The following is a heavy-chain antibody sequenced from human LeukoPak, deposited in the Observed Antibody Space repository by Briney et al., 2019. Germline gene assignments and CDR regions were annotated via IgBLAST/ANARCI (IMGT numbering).Heavy chain of an antibody. Sequence: SEPQTLTCAIHGGCLSHYYWSWIRQPPGKGLEWVGEIHPRGSTRFNPPLESRDSIQKETHQNQFSSKLPSVSAAHTAVYYCSRGSDESRAGDYWGQGTLVTVSS. J-gene: IGHJ4*02. V-gene: IGHV4-34*01. CDR1: GGCLSHYY. CDR3: SRGSDESRAGDY. D-gene: IGHD6-25*01. CDR2: IHPRGST.